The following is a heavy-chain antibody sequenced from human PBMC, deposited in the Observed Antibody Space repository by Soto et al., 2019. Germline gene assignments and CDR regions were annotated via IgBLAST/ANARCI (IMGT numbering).Heavy chain of an antibody. CDR1: RYFTRSGYD. Sequence: SETLSLTCVVSRYFTRSGYDWGWIRPPPGQGLEYIVNGVHRRINYYNTSLKSRSAKSRDTSKNHYSQNLSSVTAADTAVYYCAIAGDTMIRGVIIMNYYGMDVWGQGTTVTVFS. V-gene: IGHV4-38-2*01. D-gene: IGHD3-10*01. J-gene: IGHJ6*02. CDR2: GVHRRIN. CDR3: AIAGDTMIRGVIIMNYYGMDV.